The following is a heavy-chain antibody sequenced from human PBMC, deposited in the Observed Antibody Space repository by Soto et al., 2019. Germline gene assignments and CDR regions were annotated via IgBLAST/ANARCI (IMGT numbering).Heavy chain of an antibody. J-gene: IGHJ6*02. CDR2: ISRSGDII. CDR1: GFSLSDYE. CDR3: AGAAYGSLRYSASFYGMDV. Sequence: EVQVVESGGGLAQPGGSLRLSCAASGFSLSDYEMHWVRQAPGSGLEWLSYISRSGDIIYYADSARGRFAISRDNAKNSVSLQLSSLRVEDTAVYYCAGAAYGSLRYSASFYGMDVWGQGTTVTVSS. D-gene: IGHD3-10*01. V-gene: IGHV3-48*03.